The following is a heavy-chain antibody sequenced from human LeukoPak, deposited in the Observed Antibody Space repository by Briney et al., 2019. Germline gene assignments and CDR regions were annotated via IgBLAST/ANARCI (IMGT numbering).Heavy chain of an antibody. D-gene: IGHD5-18*01. Sequence: PGRSLRLSCAASGFTFSSYGIHWVRQAPGEGLEWVAVIWYDGSKKYYADSVKGRFTISRDNSKNTLYLQMNSLRSEDTAVYYCARDRGYNYGLLEIAYWGEGTIVSVSS. CDR1: GFTFSSYG. J-gene: IGHJ4*02. V-gene: IGHV3-33*01. CDR2: IWYDGSKK. CDR3: ARDRGYNYGLLEIAY.